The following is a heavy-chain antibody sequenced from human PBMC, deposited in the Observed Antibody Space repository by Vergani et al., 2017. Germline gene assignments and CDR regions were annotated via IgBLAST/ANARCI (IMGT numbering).Heavy chain of an antibody. Sequence: HLLQSVADVNKPFSSFNFSCNASGYTFTIYFIIWVRQAPVQGLDFMGWISAYNGNTNYSQKLQGRVTMTTDTSTSTAYMELRSLRSDDTAVYYCARDPRLLFGVVTNWFDPWGQGTLVTVSS. CDR1: GYTFTIYF. V-gene: IGHV1-18*01. CDR2: ISAYNGNT. CDR3: ARDPRLLFGVVTNWFDP. J-gene: IGHJ5*02. D-gene: IGHD3-3*01.